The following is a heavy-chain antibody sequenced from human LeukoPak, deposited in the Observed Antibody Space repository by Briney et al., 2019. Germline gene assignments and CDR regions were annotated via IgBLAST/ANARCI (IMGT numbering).Heavy chain of an antibody. CDR3: TSWGDTTAEYFQR. J-gene: IGHJ1*01. V-gene: IGHV3-7*01. Sequence: GGSLRLSCVVSGFTFNRCWMNWVRQDPGKRLEWVAHINPDGRDTYYVDSVKGRFTISRDNAQNSMYLQMNSLRVEDTAVYYCTSWGDTTAEYFQRWGQGTLVTVSS. CDR1: GFTFNRCW. CDR2: INPDGRDT. D-gene: IGHD2-21*02.